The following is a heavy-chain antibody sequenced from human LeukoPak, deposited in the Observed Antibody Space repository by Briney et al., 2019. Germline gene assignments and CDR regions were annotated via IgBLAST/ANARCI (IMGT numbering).Heavy chain of an antibody. J-gene: IGHJ5*02. Sequence: SETLSLTCTVSGGSVSSGSYYWSWIRQPPGKGLEWIGYIYYSGSTNYNPSLTSRVTISADTSKTQFYLKLSSVTAADTAVYYCARLNRASSWVVPYWFDPWGQGTLVTVSS. CDR1: GGSVSSGSYY. V-gene: IGHV4-61*01. CDR3: ARLNRASSWVVPYWFDP. CDR2: IYYSGST. D-gene: IGHD6-13*01.